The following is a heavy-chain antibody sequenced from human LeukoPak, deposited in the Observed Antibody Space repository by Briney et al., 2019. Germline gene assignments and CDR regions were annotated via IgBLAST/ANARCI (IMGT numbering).Heavy chain of an antibody. CDR2: INAGNGNT. CDR1: GYTFTSYA. Sequence: ASVKVSCKASGYTFTSYAMHWVRQAPGQRLEWMGWINAGNGNTKYSQKFQGRVTITRDTSASTAYKELSSLRSEDTAVYYCARDWGPLGYCSGGSCYYYYYGMDVWGKGTTVTVSS. V-gene: IGHV1-3*01. J-gene: IGHJ6*04. D-gene: IGHD2-15*01. CDR3: ARDWGPLGYCSGGSCYYYYYGMDV.